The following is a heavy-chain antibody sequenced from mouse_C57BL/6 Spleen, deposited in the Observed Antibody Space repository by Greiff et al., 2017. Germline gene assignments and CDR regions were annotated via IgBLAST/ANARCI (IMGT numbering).Heavy chain of an antibody. J-gene: IGHJ3*01. D-gene: IGHD1-1*01. CDR3: AREGYSSGPFAY. CDR1: GYAFSSSW. CDR2: IYPGDGDT. Sequence: VQLQESGPELVKPGASVKLSCKASGYAFSSSWMNWVKQRPGKGLEWIGRIYPGDGDTNYNRKFKGKATLTADKSSSTAYMQLSSLASEDSAVYFCAREGYSSGPFAYWGQGTLVTVSA. V-gene: IGHV1-82*01.